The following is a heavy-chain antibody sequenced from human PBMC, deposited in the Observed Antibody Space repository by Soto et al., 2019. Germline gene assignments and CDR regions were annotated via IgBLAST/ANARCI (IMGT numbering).Heavy chain of an antibody. CDR2: ISAYNGNT. D-gene: IGHD3-9*01. J-gene: IGHJ6*03. V-gene: IGHV1-18*01. Sequence: ASVKVSCKASGYTFTSYGISWVRQAPGQGLEWMGWISAYNGNTNYAQKLQGRVTMTIDTSTSTAYMELRSLRSDDTAVYYCARALRYFDWSYNNYYYYYMDVWGKGTTVTVS. CDR3: ARALRYFDWSYNNYYYYYMDV. CDR1: GYTFTSYG.